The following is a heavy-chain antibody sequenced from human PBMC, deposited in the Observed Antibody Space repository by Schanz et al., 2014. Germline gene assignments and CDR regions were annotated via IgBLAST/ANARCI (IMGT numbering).Heavy chain of an antibody. Sequence: EVQLVEYGGGLVQPGESLRLSCAASGFTFSAYWMAWVRQAPGKGLEWVAAINQAASVQYYVDSVKGRFTISRDDAKNSLSLQMNSLRTEDTAVYFCAKSYDTSGYSGFDYWGQGTLVTVSS. D-gene: IGHD3-22*01. V-gene: IGHV3-7*01. J-gene: IGHJ4*02. CDR2: INQAASVQ. CDR3: AKSYDTSGYSGFDY. CDR1: GFTFSAYW.